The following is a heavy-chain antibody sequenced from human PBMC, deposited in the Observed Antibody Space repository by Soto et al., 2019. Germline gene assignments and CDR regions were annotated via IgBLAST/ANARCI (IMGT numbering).Heavy chain of an antibody. CDR3: ARLGYGSSCLAESAHSDVYGLDV. J-gene: IGHJ6*02. Sequence: PSETLSLTCTVSGGSINSSNYYWGWIRQPPGKGLEWIGHISYSGITYYSPSLKSRGTISVDTSKNHFSLKLNSVTGADTAVYYCARLGYGSSCLAESAHSDVYGLDVWGQGTTVTVSS. D-gene: IGHD6-13*01. V-gene: IGHV4-39*01. CDR2: ISYSGIT. CDR1: GGSINSSNYY.